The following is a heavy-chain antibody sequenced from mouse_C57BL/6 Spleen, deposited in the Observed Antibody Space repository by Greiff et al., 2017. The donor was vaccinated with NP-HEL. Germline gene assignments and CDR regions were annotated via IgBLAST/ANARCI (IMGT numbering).Heavy chain of an antibody. Sequence: VQLQQPGAELVKPGASVKLSCKASGYTFTSYWMHWVKQRPGQGLEWIGMIHPNSGSTNYNEKFKSKATLTVDKSSSTAYMQLSGLTSEDSAVYYCARGGAYYSNWYAMDYWGQGTSVTVSS. CDR2: IHPNSGST. J-gene: IGHJ4*01. CDR3: ARGGAYYSNWYAMDY. D-gene: IGHD2-5*01. V-gene: IGHV1-64*01. CDR1: GYTFTSYW.